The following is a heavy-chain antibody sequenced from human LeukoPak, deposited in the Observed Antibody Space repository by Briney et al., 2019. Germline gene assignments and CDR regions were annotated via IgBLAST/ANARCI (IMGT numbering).Heavy chain of an antibody. CDR1: EYSFTTYW. V-gene: IGHV5-51*01. CDR2: IYPGDSDA. Sequence: GESLKISCKGSEYSFTTYWIGWVRQMPGKGLEWVGIIYPGDSDARYSPSFQGQVTISADKSISTAYLQWSSLKASDTAMYYCARHGSSGYYLPFEYWGQGTLVTVSS. CDR3: ARHGSSGYYLPFEY. D-gene: IGHD3-22*01. J-gene: IGHJ4*02.